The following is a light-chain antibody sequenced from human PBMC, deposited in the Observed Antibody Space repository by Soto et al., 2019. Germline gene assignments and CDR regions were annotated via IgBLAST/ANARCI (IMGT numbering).Light chain of an antibody. CDR1: QGVSNY. CDR2: AAS. V-gene: IGKV1-27*01. CDR3: QKYNSTPLT. J-gene: IGKJ4*01. Sequence: DIQMTQSPSSLSASVGDRVTITCRASQGVSNYLALYQQRPGKVPKLLIYAASTLQSGVPPRFSGSSSGTEVTLTISSLQPEDDATNYCQKYNSTPLTFGGGTKVDIK.